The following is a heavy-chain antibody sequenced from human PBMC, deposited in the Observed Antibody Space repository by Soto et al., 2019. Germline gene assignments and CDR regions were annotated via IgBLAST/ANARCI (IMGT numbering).Heavy chain of an antibody. Sequence: SETLSLTCAVYGGSFSGYYWSWIRQPPGKGLEWIGEINHSGSTNYNPSLKSRVTISVDTSKNQFSLKLSSVTAADTAVYYCAGGLYYDILTGYPKRWLKFDPWGQGTLVTLSS. CDR1: GGSFSGYY. CDR3: AGGLYYDILTGYPKRWLKFDP. CDR2: INHSGST. D-gene: IGHD3-9*01. J-gene: IGHJ5*02. V-gene: IGHV4-34*01.